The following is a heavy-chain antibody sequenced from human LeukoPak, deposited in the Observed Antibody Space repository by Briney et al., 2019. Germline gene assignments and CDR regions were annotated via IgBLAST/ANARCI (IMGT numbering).Heavy chain of an antibody. CDR1: GGSFSGYY. CDR2: INHDGST. J-gene: IGHJ3*02. CDR3: AGIWLGNNAFDI. V-gene: IGHV4-34*01. Sequence: PSETLFLTCAVHGGSFSGYYWSWVRQPPAKGLEWIGEINHDGSTTYNPSLKSRVSISVETSRSQCSLKLSSVTAADTAMYYCAGIWLGNNAFDIWGRGTMVTISS. D-gene: IGHD3-10*01.